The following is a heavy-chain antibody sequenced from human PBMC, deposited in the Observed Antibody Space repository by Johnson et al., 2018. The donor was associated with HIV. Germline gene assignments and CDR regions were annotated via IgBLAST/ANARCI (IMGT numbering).Heavy chain of an antibody. CDR1: GFTFSDYG. CDR2: IHYDGTNK. V-gene: IGHV3-30*02. CDR3: AKIRRAYNEDAFDM. J-gene: IGHJ3*02. D-gene: IGHD5-24*01. Sequence: QMLLVESGGGVVQPGGSLRLSCAASGFTFSDYGMHWVRQAPGKGLEWVSFIHYDGTNKYSPDSVKGRFTISRDNSKNTVYLQMNRLRPEDTAVYYCAKIRRAYNEDAFDMWGQGTMVTVSS.